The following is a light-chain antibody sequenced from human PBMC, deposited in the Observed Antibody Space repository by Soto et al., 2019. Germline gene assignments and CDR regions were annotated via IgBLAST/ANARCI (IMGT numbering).Light chain of an antibody. J-gene: IGLJ3*02. Sequence: QSVLTQPRSVSGSPGQSVTISCTGTSSDVGAYNYVSWFQQHPGKAPKLMISDVSKRPSGVPDRFSGSKSGTTASLTISGLQAEDEADYYCCSYAGSYTLLFGGGTKLTVL. CDR1: SSDVGAYNY. CDR2: DVS. CDR3: CSYAGSYTLL. V-gene: IGLV2-11*01.